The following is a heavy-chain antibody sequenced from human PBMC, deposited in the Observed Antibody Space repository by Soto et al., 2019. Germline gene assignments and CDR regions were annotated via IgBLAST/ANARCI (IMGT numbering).Heavy chain of an antibody. CDR2: IWYDGSKT. Sequence: PGGSLRLSCAASGMTFNRNGMHWVRQAPGKGLEWVAVIWYDGSKTAYSDSVKGRFTISRDNAKNTLYLQMNSVRDEDTAIYYCARVAYWGPGTQVTVSS. V-gene: IGHV3-33*01. CDR1: GMTFNRNG. CDR3: ARVAY. J-gene: IGHJ4*02.